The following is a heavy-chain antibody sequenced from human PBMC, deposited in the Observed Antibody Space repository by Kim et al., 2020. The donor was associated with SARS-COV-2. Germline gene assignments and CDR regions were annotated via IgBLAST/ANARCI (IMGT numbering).Heavy chain of an antibody. CDR3: ARGRYSGSWYRPRRSNWFDP. CDR2: INHSGST. Sequence: SETLSLTCAVYGGSFSGYYWSWIRQPPGKGLEWIGEINHSGSTNYNPSLKSRVTISVDTSKNQFSLKLSSVTAADTAVYYCARGRYSGSWYRPRRSNWFDPWGQGTLVTVSS. CDR1: GGSFSGYY. D-gene: IGHD6-13*01. V-gene: IGHV4-34*01. J-gene: IGHJ5*02.